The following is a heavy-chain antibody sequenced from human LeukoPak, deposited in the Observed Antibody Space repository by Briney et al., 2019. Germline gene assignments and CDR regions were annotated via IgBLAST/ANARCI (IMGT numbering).Heavy chain of an antibody. CDR3: ARDDGDYRYYYYCGMDV. CDR1: GYTFTGYY. V-gene: IGHV1-2*02. D-gene: IGHD4-17*01. J-gene: IGHJ6*02. CDR2: INPNSGGT. Sequence: GASVKVSCKASGYTFTGYYMHWVRQAPGQGLEWMGGINPNSGGTNYAQQVHGRVTMTRHTSIRTAYMELSRLRSDYTAVYYCARDDGDYRYYYYCGMDVCGQGTTVTVSS.